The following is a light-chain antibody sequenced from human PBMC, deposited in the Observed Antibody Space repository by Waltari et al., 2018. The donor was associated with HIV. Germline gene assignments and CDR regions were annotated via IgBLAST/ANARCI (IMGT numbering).Light chain of an antibody. V-gene: IGLV2-23*02. CDR2: DVN. CDR3: CSYAGSSTFGFYV. Sequence: QSALTQPASVSGSPEQSITIPCPGAGSDVGDYKYISRYQQYPGKAPKLIIYDVNKRPSGVSNRFSGSKSGNTASLTISGLQAEDEADYYCCSYAGSSTFGFYVFGTGTKVTVL. CDR1: GSDVGDYKY. J-gene: IGLJ1*01.